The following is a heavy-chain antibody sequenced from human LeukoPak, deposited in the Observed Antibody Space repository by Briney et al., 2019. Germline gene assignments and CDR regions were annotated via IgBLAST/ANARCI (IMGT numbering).Heavy chain of an antibody. CDR1: GFTFSSYA. CDR2: ISYDGSNK. CDR3: ARAEYYDFWRGYEGKNWFDP. V-gene: IGHV3-30-3*01. Sequence: PGRSLRLSCAASGFTFSSYAMHWVRQAPGKALEWVAVISYDGSNKYYADSVKGRFTISRDNSKNTLYLQMNSLRAEDTAVYYCARAEYYDFWRGYEGKNWFDPWGQGTLVTVSS. D-gene: IGHD3-3*01. J-gene: IGHJ5*02.